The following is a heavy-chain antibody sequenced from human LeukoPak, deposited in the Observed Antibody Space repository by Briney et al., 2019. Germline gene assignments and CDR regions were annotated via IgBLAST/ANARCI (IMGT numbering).Heavy chain of an antibody. Sequence: PSETLSLICTVSGVFMSSSPYYWGWIRQPPGEGLEWIGTIYDSGNTNYNPSLRSRLTISVDTSRNQFSLRLSSVTAADTAVYYCARHDCDSSRCSVNWFDPWGQGTLVTVSS. CDR3: ARHDCDSSRCSVNWFDP. CDR1: GVFMSSSPYY. J-gene: IGHJ5*02. D-gene: IGHD2/OR15-2a*01. V-gene: IGHV4-39*01. CDR2: IYDSGNT.